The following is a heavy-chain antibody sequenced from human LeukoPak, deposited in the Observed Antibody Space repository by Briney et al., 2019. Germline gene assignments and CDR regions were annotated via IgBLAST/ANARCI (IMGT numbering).Heavy chain of an antibody. CDR3: AKTKGGFPYDAFDI. CDR1: GFTFSSYA. V-gene: IGHV3-30*18. J-gene: IGHJ3*02. CDR2: ISYDGSNK. Sequence: PGRSLRLSCAASGFTFSSYAIHWVRQAPGKGLEWVAVISYDGSNKYYAGSVKGRFTISRDNSKNTLYLQMNSLRAEDTAVYYCAKTKGGFPYDAFDIWGQGTMVTVSS. D-gene: IGHD3-16*01.